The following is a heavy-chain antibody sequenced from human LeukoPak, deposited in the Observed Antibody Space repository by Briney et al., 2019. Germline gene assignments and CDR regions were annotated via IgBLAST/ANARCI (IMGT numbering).Heavy chain of an antibody. V-gene: IGHV1-46*01. CDR2: INPSGGST. CDR3: ARGDCSGGSRYSPSAFDI. D-gene: IGHD2-15*01. Sequence: AAVKVSCKASGYTFIDYYMHWVRQAPGQGLEWMGIINPSGGSTSYAQKCQGRVTMTRDTSTSTVYMELSSLRSEDTAVYYCARGDCSGGSRYSPSAFDIWGQGTMVTVSS. J-gene: IGHJ3*02. CDR1: GYTFIDYY.